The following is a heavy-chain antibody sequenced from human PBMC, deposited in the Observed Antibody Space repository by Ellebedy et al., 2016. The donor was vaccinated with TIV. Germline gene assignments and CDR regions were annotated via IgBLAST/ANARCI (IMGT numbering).Heavy chain of an antibody. CDR2: ISYDGSNK. V-gene: IGHV3-30-3*01. D-gene: IGHD1-26*01. CDR1: GFTFSSYA. CDR3: ARVGGSSSDY. J-gene: IGHJ4*02. Sequence: GGSLRLSXAASGFTFSSYAMHWVRQAPGKGLEWVAVISYDGSNKYYADSVKGRFTISRDNSKNTLYLQMNSLRAEDTAVYYCARVGGSSSDYWGQGTLVTVSS.